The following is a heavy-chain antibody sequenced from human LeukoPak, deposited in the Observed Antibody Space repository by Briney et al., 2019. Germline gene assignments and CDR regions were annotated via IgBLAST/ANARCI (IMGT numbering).Heavy chain of an antibody. CDR1: GFTFNSYH. J-gene: IGHJ4*02. D-gene: IGHD4/OR15-4a*01. Sequence: PGRSLRLSCVASGFTFNSYHMHWVRQALGKGLEWVAVISYDGSNKYYADFVKGRFTISRDNSKSALDLQLNSLRGEDTAMYYCASGDYGKLDWGQGTLVTVSS. CDR2: ISYDGSNK. V-gene: IGHV3-30-3*01. CDR3: ASGDYGKLD.